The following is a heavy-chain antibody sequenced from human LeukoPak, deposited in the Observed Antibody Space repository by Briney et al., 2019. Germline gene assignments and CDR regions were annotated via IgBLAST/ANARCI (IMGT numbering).Heavy chain of an antibody. CDR3: AREGTAGTNLNWFDP. V-gene: IGHV4-59*12. J-gene: IGHJ5*02. D-gene: IGHD1-1*01. CDR2: IYYSGST. Sequence: PSETLSLTCTVSGGSIRNYYWDWIRQPPGKGLECIGYIYYSGSTSYNPSLKSRVTISVDTSKNQFSLKVSSVTAADTAVYYCAREGTAGTNLNWFDPWGQGTLVTVSS. CDR1: GGSIRNYY.